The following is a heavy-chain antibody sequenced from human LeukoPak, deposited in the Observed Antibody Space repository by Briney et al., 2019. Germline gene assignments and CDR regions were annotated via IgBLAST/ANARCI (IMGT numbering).Heavy chain of an antibody. CDR1: GFTFSSYW. CDR2: IYHSGSI. J-gene: IGHJ1*01. CDR3: ARGGAARRHFQN. Sequence: GSLRLSCAASGFTFSSYWMSWIRQPPGKGLEWIGYIYHSGSINYNPSLQSRVTISVDTSKSQFSLNLNSVTAADTAVYYCARGGAARRHFQNWGQGTLVTVSS. V-gene: IGHV4-59*01. D-gene: IGHD6-6*01.